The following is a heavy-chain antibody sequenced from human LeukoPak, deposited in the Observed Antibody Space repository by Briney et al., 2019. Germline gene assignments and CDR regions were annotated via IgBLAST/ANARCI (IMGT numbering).Heavy chain of an antibody. Sequence: ASVKVSCKASGYTFTDYYIHWVRQAPGQGLEWMGWINPNSGGTKYAQKFQGRVTMTRDTSISAAYMELSRLRSDDTAVYYCARGDFNQEQQLVSLQHWGQGTLVTVSS. CDR2: INPNSGGT. CDR3: ARGDFNQEQQLVSLQH. D-gene: IGHD6-13*01. V-gene: IGHV1-2*02. J-gene: IGHJ1*01. CDR1: GYTFTDYY.